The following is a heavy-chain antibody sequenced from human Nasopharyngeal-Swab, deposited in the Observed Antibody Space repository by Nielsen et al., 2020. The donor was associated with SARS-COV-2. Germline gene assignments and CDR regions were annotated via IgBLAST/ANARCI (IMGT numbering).Heavy chain of an antibody. J-gene: IGHJ5*02. D-gene: IGHD6-13*01. CDR2: IYYSGST. CDR1: GGSISSGGYY. V-gene: IGHV4-31*03. Sequence: SETLSLTCTVSGGSISSGGYYWSWIRQHPGKGLEWIGYIYYSGSTYYNPSLKSRVTISVDTSKNQFSLKLSSVTAADTAVHYCARDRTAAPGIWFDPRGQGTLVTVSS. CDR3: ARDRTAAPGIWFDP.